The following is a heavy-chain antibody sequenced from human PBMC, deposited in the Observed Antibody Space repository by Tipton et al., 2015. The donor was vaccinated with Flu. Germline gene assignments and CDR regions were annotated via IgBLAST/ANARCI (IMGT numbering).Heavy chain of an antibody. J-gene: IGHJ5*02. CDR1: GASISSYY. CDR3: ARVGGDYRDTSGFIPWFDL. D-gene: IGHD3-22*01. CDR2: IYYCGIT. Sequence: GLVKPSETLSLTCTVSGASISSYYWSWIRQPPGKGLEWIGYIYYCGITNYNPSLKSRVTISVDTSKNQFSLRLSSVTAADTAVYYCARVGGDYRDTSGFIPWFDLWGQGTLVTVSS. V-gene: IGHV4-59*01.